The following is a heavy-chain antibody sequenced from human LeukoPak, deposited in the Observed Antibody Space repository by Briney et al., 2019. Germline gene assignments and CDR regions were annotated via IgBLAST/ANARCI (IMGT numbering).Heavy chain of an antibody. D-gene: IGHD3-10*01. CDR1: GYTFTTYA. CDR2: INTNTGNP. Sequence: ASVKVSCKASGYTFTTYAMNWVRQAPGQGLEWMGWINTNTGNPTYAQGFTGHFVFSLDTSVSTAYLQISSLKAEDTAVYYCARDARRIGTTMVRGVMYYFDYWGQGTLVTVSS. V-gene: IGHV7-4-1*02. J-gene: IGHJ4*02. CDR3: ARDARRIGTTMVRGVMYYFDY.